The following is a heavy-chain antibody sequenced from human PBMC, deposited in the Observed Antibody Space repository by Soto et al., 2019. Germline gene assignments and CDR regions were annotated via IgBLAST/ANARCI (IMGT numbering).Heavy chain of an antibody. J-gene: IGHJ4*02. CDR1: GFTFSSYS. CDR3: ARGSSNWAYYFDF. Sequence: EVHLVESGGGLVQPGGSLRLSCAASGFTFSSYSLNWVRQAPGKGLEWVSYITSSGTTVYYADSVRGRFTISRDNANNSLYLQMNSLSDDDTAVYYCARGSSNWAYYFDFWGQGTLVTVSS. CDR2: ITSSGTTV. D-gene: IGHD6-13*01. V-gene: IGHV3-48*02.